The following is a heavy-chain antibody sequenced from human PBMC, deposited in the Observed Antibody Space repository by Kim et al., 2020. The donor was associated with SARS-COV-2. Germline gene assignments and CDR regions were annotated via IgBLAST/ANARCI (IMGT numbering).Heavy chain of an antibody. V-gene: IGHV3-9*01. CDR2: ISWNSASI. Sequence: GGSLRLSCAGSGFTFADCVMHWVRQAPGKGLEWVSGISWNSASIGYADSVKGRFTISRDNAENSLFLQMNSLRSEDTAMYYCAKDNGSTNWNFVDYWRQG. D-gene: IGHD1-1*01. CDR1: GFTFADCV. CDR3: AKDNGSTNWNFVDY. J-gene: IGHJ4*02.